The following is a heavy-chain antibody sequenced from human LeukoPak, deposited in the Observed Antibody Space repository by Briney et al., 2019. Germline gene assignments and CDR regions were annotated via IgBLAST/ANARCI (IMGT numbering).Heavy chain of an antibody. CDR1: GGSINSNSYY. Sequence: LATLSLTCNVSGGSINSNSYYWGWIRQPPGRGPEWIGDVYHSGRAFYNPSFKSRATISIDTSKNHFSLKLTSVTAADTALYYCARLCTVTAYFDHWGQGTLVLVSS. CDR3: ARLCTVTAYFDH. J-gene: IGHJ4*02. CDR2: VYHSGRA. D-gene: IGHD2-21*02. V-gene: IGHV4-39*02.